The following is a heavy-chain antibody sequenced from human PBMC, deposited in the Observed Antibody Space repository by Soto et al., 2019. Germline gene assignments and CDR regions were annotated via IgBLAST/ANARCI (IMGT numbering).Heavy chain of an antibody. Sequence: XGSLRLSGVASGFTFSSYALHWVRQAPGKGLEWVALISNDGMNTFYADSVKGRMTVSRDKAEKTMYLQMNSLTAEDTAVYYCAKGLRFMEHWGQGTVVTVSS. CDR1: GFTFSSYA. D-gene: IGHD1-1*01. V-gene: IGHV3-30-3*02. J-gene: IGHJ1*01. CDR3: AKGLRFMEH. CDR2: ISNDGMNT.